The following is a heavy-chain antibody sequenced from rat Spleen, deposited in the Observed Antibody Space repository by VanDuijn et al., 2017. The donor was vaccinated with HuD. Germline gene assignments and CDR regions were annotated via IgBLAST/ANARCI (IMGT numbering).Heavy chain of an antibody. CDR1: GFSLTTYN. Sequence: QVQLKESGPGLVQPSQTLSLSCTVAGFSLTTYNVHWLRQPPGKGLEWMGVLWSNGGTDYNSAIKSRLSISRDTSKSQVFLKMNSLETEDTAMYFCAILYYGYTAFDYWGQGVMVTVSS. D-gene: IGHD1-9*01. V-gene: IGHV2-47*01. CDR3: AILYYGYTAFDY. CDR2: LWSNGGT. J-gene: IGHJ2*01.